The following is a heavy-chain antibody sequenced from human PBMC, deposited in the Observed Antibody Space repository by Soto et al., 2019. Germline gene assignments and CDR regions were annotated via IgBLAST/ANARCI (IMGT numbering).Heavy chain of an antibody. CDR1: GFTFSSYW. Sequence: EVQLVESGGGLVHLGGSRRLSCAASGFTFSSYWMTWVRQAPGKGLEWVANIKHDRSEKYYVDSVKGRFTISRDNARNSVFLEMKSLRAEDTAVYSCVRDRSGSYLEGFDYWGQGTLVTVSS. J-gene: IGHJ4*02. CDR3: VRDRSGSYLEGFDY. V-gene: IGHV3-7*01. D-gene: IGHD1-26*01. CDR2: IKHDRSEK.